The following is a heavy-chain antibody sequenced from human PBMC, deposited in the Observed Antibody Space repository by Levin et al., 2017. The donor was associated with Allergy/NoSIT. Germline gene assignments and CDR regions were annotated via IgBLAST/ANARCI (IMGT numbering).Heavy chain of an antibody. J-gene: IGHJ2*01. CDR2: INHSGST. V-gene: IGHV4-34*01. Sequence: SETLSLTCAVYGGSFSHYYWNWIRQTPGKGLEWIGEINHSGSTNFNPSLKSRLSILVDTSKHQFSLKLSSVTAADTAVYYCARGLSEEGYFDLWGRGTLVTVSS. CDR3: ARGLSEEGYFDL. CDR1: GGSFSHYY. D-gene: IGHD3-16*02.